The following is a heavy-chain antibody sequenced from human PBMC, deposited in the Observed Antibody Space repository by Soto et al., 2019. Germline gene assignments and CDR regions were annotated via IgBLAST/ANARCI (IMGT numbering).Heavy chain of an antibody. CDR1: GYTFSAYY. CDR3: ARGGTFAYDTSGYSVY. D-gene: IGHD3-22*01. Sequence: QVHLVQSGAEVKKPGASVKVSCKTSGYTFSAYYMHWVRQAPGQGLEWMGWINPKSGGTLYAQKFQGRVTMTRGTSISTAYMELSRLRSDDTAVYYCARGGTFAYDTSGYSVYWGQGTLVTVSS. CDR2: INPKSGGT. V-gene: IGHV1-2*02. J-gene: IGHJ4*02.